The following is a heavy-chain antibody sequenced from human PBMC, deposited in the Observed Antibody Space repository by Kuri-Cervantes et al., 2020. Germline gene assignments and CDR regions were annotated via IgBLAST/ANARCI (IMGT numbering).Heavy chain of an antibody. V-gene: IGHV4-59*01. CDR2: IYNNGYT. D-gene: IGHD5-12*01. J-gene: IGHJ1*01. CDR1: GDSINYYY. Sequence: SETLSLTCTVSGDSINYYYWSWIRQPPGKGLEWIGYIYNNGYTNYNPSLKSRVTISVDTSKKQFPLRLTSVIDADTAVYYCASSSGYIHEYFQHWGQGTLVTVSS. CDR3: ASSSGYIHEYFQH.